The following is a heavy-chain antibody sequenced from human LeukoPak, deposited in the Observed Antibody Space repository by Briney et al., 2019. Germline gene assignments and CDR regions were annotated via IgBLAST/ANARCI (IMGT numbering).Heavy chain of an antibody. CDR1: GLSFKSYS. Sequence: PGGSLRLPCAASGLSFKSYSMNWLRQAPGKGLEWVASISGGGTYIDYADSVKGRFTISRDNGNNSLCLEMSSLRADDTAVYYCARGFCSGGTCYRITGTFDVWGYGTMVSVSS. J-gene: IGHJ3*01. V-gene: IGHV3-21*01. CDR2: ISGGGTYI. D-gene: IGHD2-15*01. CDR3: ARGFCSGGTCYRITGTFDV.